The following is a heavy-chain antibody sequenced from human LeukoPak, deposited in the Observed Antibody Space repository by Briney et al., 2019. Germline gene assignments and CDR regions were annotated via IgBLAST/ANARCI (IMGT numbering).Heavy chain of an antibody. CDR3: AREGDSSSSRGFDY. V-gene: IGHV3-21*01. D-gene: IGHD6-6*01. J-gene: IGHJ4*02. CDR2: ISSSSSYI. CDR1: GFTFSSYS. Sequence: PGGSLRLSCAASGFTFSSYSMNWVRQAPGKGLEWVSSISSSSSYIYYADSVKGRFTISRDNAKNSLYLQMNSLRAEDTAVYYCAREGDSSSSRGFDYWGQGTLVTVSS.